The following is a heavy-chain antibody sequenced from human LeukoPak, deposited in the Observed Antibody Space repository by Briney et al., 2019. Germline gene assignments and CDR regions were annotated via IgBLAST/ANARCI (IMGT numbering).Heavy chain of an antibody. Sequence: PSETLSLTCTVSGGSISSYYWSWIRQPAGRGLEWIGRIYTSGSTNYNPSLKSRVTMSVGTSKNQFSLKLSSVTAADTAVYYCARDMVRGNWFDPWGQGTLVTVSS. D-gene: IGHD3-10*01. CDR3: ARDMVRGNWFDP. J-gene: IGHJ5*02. CDR1: GGSISSYY. V-gene: IGHV4-4*07. CDR2: IYTSGST.